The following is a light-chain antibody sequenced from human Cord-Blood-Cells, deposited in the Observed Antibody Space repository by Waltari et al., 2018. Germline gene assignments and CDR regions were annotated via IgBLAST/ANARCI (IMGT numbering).Light chain of an antibody. Sequence: DIQMTQSPSSLSASVGDRVTITCRASQSISSYLNWYQQKPVKAPKLLIYAASSLQSGVPSRFSGSGSGTDFTITISSLQPEDFATYYCQQSYSTPLVTFGPGTKVDIK. V-gene: IGKV1-39*01. CDR3: QQSYSTPLVT. J-gene: IGKJ3*01. CDR2: AAS. CDR1: QSISSY.